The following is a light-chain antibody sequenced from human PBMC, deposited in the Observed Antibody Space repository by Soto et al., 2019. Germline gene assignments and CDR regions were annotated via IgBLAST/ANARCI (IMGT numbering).Light chain of an antibody. CDR1: SSDVGGYNY. Sequence: QSVLTQPASVSGSPGQSITISCTGTSSDVGGYNYVSWYQQHPGKAPKLMIYEVSNRPSGVSNRFSGSKSGNTASLTISGLKAEDEADYYCSSYTSSSTLLYVFGTGTKLTVL. CDR3: SSYTSSSTLLYV. V-gene: IGLV2-14*01. J-gene: IGLJ1*01. CDR2: EVS.